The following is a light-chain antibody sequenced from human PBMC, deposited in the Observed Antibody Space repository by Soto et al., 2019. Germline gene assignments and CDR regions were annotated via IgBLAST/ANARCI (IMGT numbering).Light chain of an antibody. CDR1: SSDVGGYNY. CDR2: EVT. V-gene: IGLV2-8*01. Sequence: QSVLTQPPSASGSPGQSVTISCTGTSSDVGGYNYVSWYQQHPGKAPKLVIYEVTKRPSGVPDRFSGSKSGNTASPTVSGLQAEDEADYYCSSFTGARTIFGTGTKVTVL. CDR3: SSFTGARTI. J-gene: IGLJ1*01.